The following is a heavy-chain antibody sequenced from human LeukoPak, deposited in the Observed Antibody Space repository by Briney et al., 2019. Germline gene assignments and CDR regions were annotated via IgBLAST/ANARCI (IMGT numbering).Heavy chain of an antibody. Sequence: ASVKVSCKASGYTFTGYYMHWVRQAPGQGLEWMGWINPNSGGTNYAQKFQGRVTMTRDTSISTAYMELSRLRSDDTAVYYCARDESSGYSYGPTFDYWGQGTLVTASS. J-gene: IGHJ4*02. V-gene: IGHV1-2*02. CDR2: INPNSGGT. CDR3: ARDESSGYSYGPTFDY. CDR1: GYTFTGYY. D-gene: IGHD5-18*01.